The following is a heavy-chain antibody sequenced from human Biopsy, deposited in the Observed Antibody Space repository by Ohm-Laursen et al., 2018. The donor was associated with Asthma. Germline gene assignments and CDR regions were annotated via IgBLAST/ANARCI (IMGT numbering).Heavy chain of an antibody. D-gene: IGHD3-10*01. CDR2: ISYDGREK. CDR3: AKDRFDGSVTSSYYYYGIDV. CDR1: RFAFENYA. Sequence: SLRLSCAASRFAFENYAMYWVRQTPGKGPEWVALISYDGREKAYLDSVKGRFTISRDNFKRTLHLQMSSLRPEDSATYYCAKDRFDGSVTSSYYYYGIDVWGQGTTVTASS. J-gene: IGHJ6*02. V-gene: IGHV3-30*18.